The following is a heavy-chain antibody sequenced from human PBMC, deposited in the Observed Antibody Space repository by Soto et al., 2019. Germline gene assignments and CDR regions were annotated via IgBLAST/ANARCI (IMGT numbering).Heavy chain of an antibody. CDR3: SCEGDRYCGMDV. D-gene: IGHD3-16*01. V-gene: IGHV3-15*05. CDR1: GLKLSDAG. Sequence: EVQLVESGGGLVKPGGSVRLSCAVSGLKLSDAGMGWFRQEPGKGLEWVGRIKSKGSGGTTDYAAPVKGRFILSRVDSKRTVDLKMDSLKTEDTALYYGSCEGDRYCGMDVWGQGSTVIVSS. CDR2: IKSKGSGGTT. J-gene: IGHJ6*02.